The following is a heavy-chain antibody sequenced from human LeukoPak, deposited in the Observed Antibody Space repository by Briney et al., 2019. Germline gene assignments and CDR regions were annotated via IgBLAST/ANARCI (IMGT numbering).Heavy chain of an antibody. CDR3: ARDGLDGYNYFDF. CDR2: ISSSGSKT. Sequence: PGGSLRLSCAASGFTFSSYSMNWVRQAPGKGLEWVSYISSSGSKTYYADSVKGRFTISRDNVKNSLYLQITSLRAEDTAVYYCARDGLDGYNYFDFWGQGTLVTVSS. D-gene: IGHD5-24*01. CDR1: GFTFSSYS. V-gene: IGHV3-21*05. J-gene: IGHJ4*02.